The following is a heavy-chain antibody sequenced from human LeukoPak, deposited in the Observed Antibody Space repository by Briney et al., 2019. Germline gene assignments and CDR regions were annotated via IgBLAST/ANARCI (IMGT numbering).Heavy chain of an antibody. CDR3: ARGTYGYYMDV. V-gene: IGHV4-59*01. Sequence: SETLSLTCTVSGGSISSYYWSWIRQPPGKGLEWIGYIYYSGSTNYNPSLKSRVTISVDTSKNQIPLNLNSVTAADTAVYYCARGTYGYYMDVWGKGTTVTVSS. J-gene: IGHJ6*03. CDR2: IYYSGST. CDR1: GGSISSYY. D-gene: IGHD4-17*01.